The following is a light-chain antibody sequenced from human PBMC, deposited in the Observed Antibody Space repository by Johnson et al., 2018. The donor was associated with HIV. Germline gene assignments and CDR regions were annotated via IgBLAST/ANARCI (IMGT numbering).Light chain of an antibody. CDR2: ENN. Sequence: QSVLTQPPSVSAAPGQKVTISCSGSSSNIGNNYVSWYQQFPGTAPKLLIYENNKRPSGIPDRFSGSKSGTSATLGITGLRTGDEADYYCGTWDSSLNVFGTGTKVTDL. V-gene: IGLV1-51*02. CDR3: GTWDSSLNV. CDR1: SSNIGNNY. J-gene: IGLJ1*01.